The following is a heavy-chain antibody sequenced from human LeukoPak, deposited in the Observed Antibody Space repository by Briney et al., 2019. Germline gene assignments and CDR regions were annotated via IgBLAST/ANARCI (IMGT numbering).Heavy chain of an antibody. J-gene: IGHJ4*02. Sequence: ALVKVSCKASGYIFTGYYMHWVRQAPGQGLERMGWINPNSGGTNYAHKFQGRVTMTRDTSISTAYMELSRLRSDDTAVYYCARDRPPQLVRPFDYWGQGTLVTVSS. D-gene: IGHD6-13*01. V-gene: IGHV1-2*07. CDR3: ARDRPPQLVRPFDY. CDR1: GYIFTGYY. CDR2: INPNSGGT.